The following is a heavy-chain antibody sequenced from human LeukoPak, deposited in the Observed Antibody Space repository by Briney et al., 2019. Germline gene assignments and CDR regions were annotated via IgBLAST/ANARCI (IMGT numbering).Heavy chain of an antibody. J-gene: IGHJ4*02. CDR1: GFTFSSYG. CDR2: IRYDGSNK. Sequence: GGSLRLSCAASGFTFSSYGMHWVRQAPGKGLEWVAFIRYDGSNKYYADSVKGRFTISRDNSKNTLYLQMNSLRAEDTAVYYCATHCSSTSCLSYYFDYWGQGTLVTVSS. D-gene: IGHD2-2*01. V-gene: IGHV3-30*02. CDR3: ATHCSSTSCLSYYFDY.